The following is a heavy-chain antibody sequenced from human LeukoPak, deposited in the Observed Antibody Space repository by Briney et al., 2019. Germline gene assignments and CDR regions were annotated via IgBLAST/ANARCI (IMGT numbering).Heavy chain of an antibody. CDR2: IRYDGSNK. D-gene: IGHD3-3*01. V-gene: IGHV3-30*02. CDR1: GFTFSSYG. J-gene: IGHJ4*02. CDR3: AKNSVVGPLYYDFWSGYYVY. Sequence: GGSLRLSCAASGFTFSSYGMHWVRQAPGKGLEWVAFIRYDGSNKYYADSVKGRFTISRDNSKNTLYLQMNSLRAEDTAVYYCAKNSVVGPLYYDFWSGYYVYWGQGTLVTVSS.